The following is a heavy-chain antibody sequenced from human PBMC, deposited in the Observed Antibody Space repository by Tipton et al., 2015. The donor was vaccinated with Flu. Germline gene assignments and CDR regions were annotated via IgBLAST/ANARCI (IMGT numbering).Heavy chain of an antibody. CDR2: IYHSGNT. Sequence: TLSLTCNVSGYSISSGYYWVWIRQPPGKGLEWIGNIYHSGNTNYNPSLKSRVTISVDTSKNQFSLNLSSVTAADTALYYCARRSFSKTGTSKSGAFDVWGQGTMVTVSS. CDR3: ARRSFSKTGTSKSGAFDV. V-gene: IGHV4-38-2*02. J-gene: IGHJ3*01. CDR1: GYSISSGYY. D-gene: IGHD1-7*01.